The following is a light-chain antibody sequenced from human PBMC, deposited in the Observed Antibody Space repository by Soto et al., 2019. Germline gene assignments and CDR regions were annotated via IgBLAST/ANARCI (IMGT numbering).Light chain of an antibody. V-gene: IGKV3-11*01. J-gene: IGKJ4*01. CDR1: QSVSSY. CDR2: DAS. CDR3: QQGSNWPPGLT. Sequence: EIVLTQSPATLSLSPGERATLSCRASQSVSSYLAWYQQKPGQAPRLLIYDASNRATGIPARFSGSGSGTDFTLTISSLEPEDFAVEYCQQGSNWPPGLTFGGGTKVEIK.